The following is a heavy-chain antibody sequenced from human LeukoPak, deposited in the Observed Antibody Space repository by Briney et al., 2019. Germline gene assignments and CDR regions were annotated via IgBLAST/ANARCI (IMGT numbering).Heavy chain of an antibody. J-gene: IGHJ4*02. CDR3: ARAPNSDYYDSNPMGY. V-gene: IGHV1-46*01. CDR1: GYTFTSYY. Sequence: GASVKVSCKASGYTFTSYYMHWVRQAPGQGLEWMGIINPSGGSTSYAQKFQGGVTMTRDTSTSTVYMELSSLRSEDTAVYYCARAPNSDYYDSNPMGYWGQGTLVTVSS. D-gene: IGHD3-22*01. CDR2: INPSGGST.